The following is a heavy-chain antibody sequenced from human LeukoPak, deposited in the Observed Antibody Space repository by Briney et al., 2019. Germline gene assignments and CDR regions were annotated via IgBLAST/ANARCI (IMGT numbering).Heavy chain of an antibody. CDR1: GFTFSSYW. D-gene: IGHD3-22*01. CDR3: ARVSEDSSGYYYFDY. Sequence: GGSLRLSCAASGFTFSSYWMHWVRQAPGKGLVWVSRIHNDGSSTNCADSVKGRFTISRDNAKNTLYLQMNSLRAEDTAVYYCARVSEDSSGYYYFDYWGQGTLVTVSS. V-gene: IGHV3-74*01. CDR2: IHNDGSST. J-gene: IGHJ4*02.